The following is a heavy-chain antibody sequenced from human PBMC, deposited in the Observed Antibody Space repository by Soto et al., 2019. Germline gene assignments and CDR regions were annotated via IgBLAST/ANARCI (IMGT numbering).Heavy chain of an antibody. CDR3: IPIHYDILTGQFPQH. CDR2: VIPIFGTA. Sequence: QVQLVQSGAEVKKPGSSVKVSCKASGGTFSSYAISWVRQAPGQGLEWMGGVIPIFGTANYAQKFQGRVTITADESTSTAYMELSSLRSEDTAVYYCIPIHYDILTGQFPQHWGQGTLVTVSS. V-gene: IGHV1-69*01. D-gene: IGHD3-9*01. CDR1: GGTFSSYA. J-gene: IGHJ1*01.